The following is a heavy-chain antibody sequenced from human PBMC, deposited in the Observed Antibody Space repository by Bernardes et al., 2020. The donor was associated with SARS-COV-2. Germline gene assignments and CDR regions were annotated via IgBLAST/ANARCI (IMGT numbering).Heavy chain of an antibody. Sequence: SAQISCKASGDTFTSYGFSWVRQAPGQGLEWMGRIIHRFGSTNYAQNFQGRVTITADESSSTAYMELSSLRSQDTALYYCAREPIAARPGIWFDPWGQGTLVTVSS. J-gene: IGHJ5*02. CDR2: IIHRFGST. CDR1: GDTFTSYG. CDR3: AREPIAARPGIWFDP. D-gene: IGHD6-6*01. V-gene: IGHV1-69*13.